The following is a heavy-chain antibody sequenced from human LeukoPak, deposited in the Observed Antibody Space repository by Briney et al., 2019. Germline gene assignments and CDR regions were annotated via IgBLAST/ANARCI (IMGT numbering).Heavy chain of an antibody. J-gene: IGHJ3*02. V-gene: IGHV1-69*06. CDR1: GGTFSSYA. CDR2: IIPIFGTA. D-gene: IGHD3-10*01. CDR3: ARGGYYYGSGSYYIGLADI. Sequence: SVKVSCKASGGTFSSYAISWVRRAPGQGLEWMGGIIPIFGTANYAQKFQGRVTITADKSTSTAYMELSSLRSEDTAVYYCARGGYYYGSGSYYIGLADIWGQGTMVTVSS.